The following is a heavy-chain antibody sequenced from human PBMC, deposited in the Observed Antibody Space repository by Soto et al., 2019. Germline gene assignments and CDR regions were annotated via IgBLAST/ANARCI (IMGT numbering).Heavy chain of an antibody. CDR3: ARGLSTTVLTPGSLYFDS. Sequence: QVQLVESGGGVVQPGRSLRLSCAASGFSFSSYAMHWVRQAPGKGLEWVAVISFDGSKTYYADSVKGRFTFSRDNPKNTLFLQINSLRAEDTAVYFCARGLSTTVLTPGSLYFDSSGQGTLVIVSS. D-gene: IGHD4-17*01. V-gene: IGHV3-30*04. CDR2: ISFDGSKT. J-gene: IGHJ4*02. CDR1: GFSFSSYA.